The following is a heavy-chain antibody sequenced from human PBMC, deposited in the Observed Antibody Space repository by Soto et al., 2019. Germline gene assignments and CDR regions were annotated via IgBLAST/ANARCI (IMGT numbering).Heavy chain of an antibody. CDR1: GASMTTHSYY. V-gene: IGHV4-39*01. D-gene: IGHD1-26*01. CDR2: ILYSGST. CDR3: ARLYSGSYQPDY. J-gene: IGHJ4*02. Sequence: QVQLQESGPGLVKPSETLSLTCTVSGASMTTHSYYWGWIRQPPGKGLEWIGSILYSGSTYYNPSLKSRVTVPLDTSKNQFSLNLSSVTAADTAVFYCARLYSGSYQPDYWGQGTLVAVSS.